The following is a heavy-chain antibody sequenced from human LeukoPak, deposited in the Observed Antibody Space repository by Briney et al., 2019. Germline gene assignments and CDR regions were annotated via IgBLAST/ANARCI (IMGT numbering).Heavy chain of an antibody. CDR2: IHYSGST. CDR3: ARGPKFGESLYYGLDV. Sequence: SETLSLTCTVSGASVTSYSWSWIRRPPGKGLEWIGYIHYSGSTNYNPSLKSRVTVSVDTSRNQFSLNLRSVTAADTAVDHCARGPKFGESLYYGLDVWGQGTTVTVSS. V-gene: IGHV4-59*02. CDR1: GASVTSYS. J-gene: IGHJ6*02. D-gene: IGHD3-10*01.